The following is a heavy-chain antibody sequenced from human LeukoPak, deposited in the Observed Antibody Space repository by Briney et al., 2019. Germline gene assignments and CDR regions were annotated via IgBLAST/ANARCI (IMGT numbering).Heavy chain of an antibody. V-gene: IGHV5-51*01. J-gene: IGHJ4*02. CDR3: ATRLLRYFDWSIDY. D-gene: IGHD3-9*01. Sequence: GESLQISCKGSGYRFTNSWIAWVRQMSGKGLEWMGIIYPGDSDTRYSPSFQGQVTISADKSISTAYLQWSSLKASDTAMYYCATRLLRYFDWSIDYWGQGTLVTVSS. CDR1: GYRFTNSW. CDR2: IYPGDSDT.